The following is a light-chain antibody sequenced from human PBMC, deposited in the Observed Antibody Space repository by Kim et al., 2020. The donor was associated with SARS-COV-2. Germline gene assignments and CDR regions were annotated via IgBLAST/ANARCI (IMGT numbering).Light chain of an antibody. V-gene: IGKV1-27*01. J-gene: IGKJ3*01. CDR2: GAS. Sequence: DIQMTQSPSSLSASVGDRVTITCRASQGINNYLAWFQQKPGRVPKLLIYGASKVQSGVPSRFSGSGAGTDFTLTISSLQPEDVATYYCQKYNGDPPYAFGPGTKVDIK. CDR1: QGINNY. CDR3: QKYNGDPPYA.